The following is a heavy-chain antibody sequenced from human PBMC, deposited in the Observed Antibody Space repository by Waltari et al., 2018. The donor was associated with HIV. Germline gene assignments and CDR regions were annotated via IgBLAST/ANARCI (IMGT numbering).Heavy chain of an antibody. CDR1: GFTFSSYA. D-gene: IGHD4-17*01. V-gene: IGHV3-30*04. CDR3: ARGGKMTTVTTIDY. J-gene: IGHJ4*02. Sequence: QVQLVESGGGVVQPGRSLRLSCAASGFTFSSYAMHWVRQAPGKGLEWVAVISYDGSNKYYADSVKGRFTISRDNSKNTLYLQMNSLRAEDTAVYYCARGGKMTTVTTIDYWGQGTLVTVSS. CDR2: ISYDGSNK.